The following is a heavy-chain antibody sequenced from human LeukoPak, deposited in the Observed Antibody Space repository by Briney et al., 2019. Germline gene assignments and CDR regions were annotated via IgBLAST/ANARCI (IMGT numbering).Heavy chain of an antibody. V-gene: IGHV3-21*04. Sequence: PGGSLRLSCAASGFTFSSYSMNWVRQAPGKGLEWVSSISSSSSYIYYADSVKGRFTISRDNAKNSLYLQMNSLRAEDTAVYYCARGPSGYYDSSGYYYVGYYYYYMDVWGKGTTVTISS. J-gene: IGHJ6*03. CDR3: ARGPSGYYDSSGYYYVGYYYYYMDV. CDR1: GFTFSSYS. D-gene: IGHD3-22*01. CDR2: ISSSSSYI.